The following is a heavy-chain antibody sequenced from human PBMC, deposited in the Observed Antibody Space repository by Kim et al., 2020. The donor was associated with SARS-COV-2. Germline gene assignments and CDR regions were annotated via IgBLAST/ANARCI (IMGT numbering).Heavy chain of an antibody. CDR1: GFTFSTYS. CDR2: ITSSSTTI. Sequence: GWSLRLSCAASGFTFSTYSMNWVRQAPGKGLEWVSYITSSSTTIYYAASVKGRFTISRDNAKSSLYLQMNSLRDEDTAVYYCARDSGSAWNRFDYWGQGTLVTVSS. D-gene: IGHD6-19*01. CDR3: ARDSGSAWNRFDY. J-gene: IGHJ4*02. V-gene: IGHV3-48*02.